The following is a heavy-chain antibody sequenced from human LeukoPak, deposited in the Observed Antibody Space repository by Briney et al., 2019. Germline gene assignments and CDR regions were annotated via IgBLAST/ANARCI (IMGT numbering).Heavy chain of an antibody. J-gene: IGHJ6*02. CDR2: IQYDGSNK. CDR1: GFTFNSYG. V-gene: IGHV3-30*02. Sequence: GGSLRLSCAASGFTFNSYGMNWVRQAPGKGLEWVAFIQYDGSNKYYADSVKGRFTISRDNSKNTLYLQMNSLRAEDTAVYYCAKDSLRDSSGYYGMDVWGQGTTVTVSS. D-gene: IGHD3-22*01. CDR3: AKDSLRDSSGYYGMDV.